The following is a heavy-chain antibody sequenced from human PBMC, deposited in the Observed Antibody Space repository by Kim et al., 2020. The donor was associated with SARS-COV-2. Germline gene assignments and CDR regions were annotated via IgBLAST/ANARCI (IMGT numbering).Heavy chain of an antibody. CDR3: ARVETMVRGVMPY. Sequence: NPSLKSRVTISVDTSKNQFSLKLSSVTAADTAVYYCARVETMVRGVMPYWGQGTLVTVSS. V-gene: IGHV4-34*01. J-gene: IGHJ4*02. D-gene: IGHD3-10*01.